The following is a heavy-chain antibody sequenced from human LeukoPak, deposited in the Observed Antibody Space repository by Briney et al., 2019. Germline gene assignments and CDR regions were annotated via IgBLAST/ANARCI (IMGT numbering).Heavy chain of an antibody. Sequence: PGGSLRLSCSASGFTFSDYYMSWIRQAPGKGLEWVSYISNSNTYTNYADSVKGRFTISRDNSKNTLYLQMNSLRAEDTALYYCAKAFSAYENWPPNWFDPWGQGTLVTVSS. V-gene: IGHV3-11*05. D-gene: IGHD5-12*01. CDR3: AKAFSAYENWPPNWFDP. CDR2: ISNSNTYT. J-gene: IGHJ5*02. CDR1: GFTFSDYY.